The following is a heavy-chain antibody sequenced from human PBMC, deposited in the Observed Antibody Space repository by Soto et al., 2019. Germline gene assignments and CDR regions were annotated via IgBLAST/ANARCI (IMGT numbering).Heavy chain of an antibody. Sequence: PSETLSLTCTVSGASISSFYCSWIRQPAGKGLEWIGRIYSSGSANFNPSLNSRVSMSVDTSKNQFSLRLNSVTAADTAMYYGVRAEQIGPFYYYAMDGWGQGTKFTVSS. CDR3: VRAEQIGPFYYYAMDG. J-gene: IGHJ6*02. CDR2: IYSSGSA. D-gene: IGHD3-22*01. V-gene: IGHV4-4*07. CDR1: GASISSFY.